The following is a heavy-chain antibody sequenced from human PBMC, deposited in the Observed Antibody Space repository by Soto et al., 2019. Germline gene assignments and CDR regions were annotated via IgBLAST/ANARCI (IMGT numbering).Heavy chain of an antibody. J-gene: IGHJ5*01. V-gene: IGHV4-31*03. CDR2: IYHTGST. Sequence: ASETLSLTCTVSGGSISSDSYSWTWIRQHPGKGLEWIGYIYHTGSTHYNPSLKSRATISVDTSKNQFSLKLSSVTAADTAVYYCAREAAARIERWFDSWGQGTLVTSP. CDR3: AREAAARIERWFDS. D-gene: IGHD6-6*01. CDR1: GGSISSDSYS.